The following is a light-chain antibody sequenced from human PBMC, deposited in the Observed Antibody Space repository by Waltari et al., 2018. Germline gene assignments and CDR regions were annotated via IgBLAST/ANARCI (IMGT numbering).Light chain of an antibody. V-gene: IGLV3-25*03. CDR1: ALPKQN. J-gene: IGLJ1*01. CDR3: QSADSSGTFV. CDR2: KDS. Sequence: SYELTQPPSVSVSPGQTARLTCSGDALPKQNASWYQQKPGPAPVLVIYKDSERPSGIPERFSGSSSGTTVTLTISGVQAEDEADYYCQSADSSGTFVFGTGTKVTVL.